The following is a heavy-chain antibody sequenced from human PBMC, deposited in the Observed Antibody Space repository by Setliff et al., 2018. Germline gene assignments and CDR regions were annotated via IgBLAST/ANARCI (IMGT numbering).Heavy chain of an antibody. CDR1: GGPFSGYY. CDR3: AGSLGGFDY. Sequence: ASETLSLTCAVYGGPFSGYYWSWIRQPPGKGLEWIGEINHSGSTNYNPSLKSRVTISVDTSKNQFSLKLSSVTAADTAVYYCAGSLGGFDYWGQGTLVTV. D-gene: IGHD3-16*01. J-gene: IGHJ4*02. CDR2: INHSGST. V-gene: IGHV4-34*01.